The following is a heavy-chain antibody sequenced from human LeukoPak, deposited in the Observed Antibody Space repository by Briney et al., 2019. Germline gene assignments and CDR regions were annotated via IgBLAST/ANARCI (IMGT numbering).Heavy chain of an antibody. J-gene: IGHJ4*02. Sequence: GGSLRLSCAASGFTFSSYAMSWVRQAPGKGLEWVANIKQDGSEKYYVDSVKGRFTISRDNAKNSLYLQMNSLRAEDTAVYYCASIDGSGSYYKEDYWGQGTLVTVSS. D-gene: IGHD3-10*01. V-gene: IGHV3-7*01. CDR3: ASIDGSGSYYKEDY. CDR2: IKQDGSEK. CDR1: GFTFSSYA.